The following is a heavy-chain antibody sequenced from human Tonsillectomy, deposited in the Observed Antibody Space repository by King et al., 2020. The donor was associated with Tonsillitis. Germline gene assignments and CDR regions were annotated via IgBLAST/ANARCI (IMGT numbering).Heavy chain of an antibody. J-gene: IGHJ5*02. CDR3: ASLYDSSGYYLRPPPNWFDP. Sequence: VQLVESGAEVKKPGESLKISCKGSGYSFTSYWIGWVRQMPGKGLEWMGIIYPGDSDTRYSPSFQGQVTISADKSISTAYLQWSSLKAADTAMYYCASLYDSSGYYLRPPPNWFDPWGQGTLVTVSS. V-gene: IGHV5-51*01. D-gene: IGHD3-22*01. CDR1: GYSFTSYW. CDR2: IYPGDSDT.